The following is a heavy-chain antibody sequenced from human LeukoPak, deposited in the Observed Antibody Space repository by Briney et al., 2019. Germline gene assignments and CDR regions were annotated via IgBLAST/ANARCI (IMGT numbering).Heavy chain of an antibody. D-gene: IGHD3-3*01. V-gene: IGHV1-69*13. CDR3: ARVRHYDLNWFDP. Sequence: ASVKVSCKASGGTFSSYAISWVRQAPGQGLEWMGGITPIFGTANYAQKFQGRVTITADESTSTAYMELSSLRSEDTAVYYCARVRHYDLNWFDPWGQGTLVTVSS. CDR1: GGTFSSYA. J-gene: IGHJ5*02. CDR2: ITPIFGTA.